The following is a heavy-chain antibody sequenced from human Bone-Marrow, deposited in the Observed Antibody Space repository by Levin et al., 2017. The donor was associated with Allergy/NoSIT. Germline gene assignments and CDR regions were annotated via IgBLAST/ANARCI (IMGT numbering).Heavy chain of an antibody. CDR2: TYSGGAT. CDR1: GFVVTRNH. D-gene: IGHD3-9*01. V-gene: IGHV3-53*01. CDR3: ARDNYDTPGELDF. Sequence: GGSLRLSCAASGFVVTRNHMSWVRQAPGKGLEWLSVTYSGGATYYRDSVKGRFTISRDNFKNTLYLQMNSLRAEDTVIYYCARDNYDTPGELDFWGQGTLVTVS. J-gene: IGHJ4*02.